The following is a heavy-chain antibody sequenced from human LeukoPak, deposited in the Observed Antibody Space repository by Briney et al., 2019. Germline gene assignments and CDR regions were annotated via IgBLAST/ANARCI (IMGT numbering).Heavy chain of an antibody. CDR3: AIPPTVSAAFHI. J-gene: IGHJ3*02. D-gene: IGHD1-26*01. CDR2: IGYTGDST. Sequence: GGSLRLSCTACGFTFSSYDMNWLRQAPGKGLEWVSGIGYTGDSTFYADSVKGRFTVSRDSSKNTLFLHMNSLRAEDTALYYFAIPPTVSAAFHIWGQGTMVTVSS. V-gene: IGHV3-23*01. CDR1: GFTFSSYD.